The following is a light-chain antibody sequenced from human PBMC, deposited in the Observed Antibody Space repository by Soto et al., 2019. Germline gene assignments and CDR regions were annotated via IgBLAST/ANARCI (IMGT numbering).Light chain of an antibody. J-gene: IGKJ1*01. CDR2: AAS. V-gene: IGKV1-6*01. CDR1: QSISSW. CDR3: LQDYDYPWT. Sequence: IQMTQSPSILSVSVGDRVTITCRASQSISSWLAWYQQKPGKAPKLLIYAASSLHSGVPSRFSGSGSGTDFTLTISSLQPEDFATYYCLQDYDYPWTFGQGTKVDIK.